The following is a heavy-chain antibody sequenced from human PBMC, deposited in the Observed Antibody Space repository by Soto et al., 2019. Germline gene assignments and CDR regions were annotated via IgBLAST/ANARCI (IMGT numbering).Heavy chain of an antibody. CDR3: DLTKFENWFDP. V-gene: IGHV4-59*01. D-gene: IGHD3-10*01. J-gene: IGHJ5*02. Sequence: SETLSLTCIVSGAAISSYYWTWVRQPPGKGLEWIGIAHSSGSTNYNPSLKSRVTISVDTTKSQLSLRLRSVTAADTAMYYCDLTKFENWFDPCGQGNLVTVSS. CDR2: AHSSGST. CDR1: GAAISSYY.